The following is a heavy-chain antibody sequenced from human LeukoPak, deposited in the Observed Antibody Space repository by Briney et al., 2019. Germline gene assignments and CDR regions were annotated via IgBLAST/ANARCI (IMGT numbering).Heavy chain of an antibody. D-gene: IGHD1-26*01. CDR2: ISYDGSNK. J-gene: IGHJ4*02. CDR1: GFTFSSYG. CDR3: AKDLGGSYRDY. Sequence: PGGSLRLSCAASGFTFSSYGMHWVRQAPGKGLEWVAVISYDGSNKYYADSVKGRFTISRDNSKSTLYLQMNSLRAEDTAVYYCAKDLGGSYRDYWGQGTLVTVSS. V-gene: IGHV3-30*18.